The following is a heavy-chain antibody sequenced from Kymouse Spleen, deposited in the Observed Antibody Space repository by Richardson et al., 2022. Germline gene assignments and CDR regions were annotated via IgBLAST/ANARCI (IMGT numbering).Heavy chain of an antibody. J-gene: IGHJ6*02. CDR1: GGSFSGYY. V-gene: IGHV4-34*01. D-gene: IGHD1-7*01. CDR2: INHSGST. Sequence: QVQLQQWGAGLLKPSETLSLTCAVYGGSFSGYYWSWIRQPPGKGLEWIGEINHSGSTNYNPSLKSRVTISVDTSKNQFSLKLSSVTAADTAVYYCAREGTGTHYYYYGMDVWGQGTTVTVSS. CDR3: AREGTGTHYYYYGMDV.